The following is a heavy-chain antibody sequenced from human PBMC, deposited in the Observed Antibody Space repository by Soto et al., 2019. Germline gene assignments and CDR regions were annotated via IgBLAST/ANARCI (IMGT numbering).Heavy chain of an antibody. Sequence: QVQLVQSGAEVKKPGASVKVSCKASGYTFTSYGISWVRQAPVQGLEWMGWISAYNGNTHYAQKLQGRVTMTTDTSTSTAYMELRSLRSDDTAVYYCARDAAELEYYDYCMDVWGEGTTVTVSS. V-gene: IGHV1-18*01. CDR2: ISAYNGNT. CDR3: ARDAAELEYYDYCMDV. D-gene: IGHD1-7*01. J-gene: IGHJ6*04. CDR1: GYTFTSYG.